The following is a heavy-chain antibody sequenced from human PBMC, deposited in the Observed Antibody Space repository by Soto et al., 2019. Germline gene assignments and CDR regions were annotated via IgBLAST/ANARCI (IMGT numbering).Heavy chain of an antibody. V-gene: IGHV3-30*18. D-gene: IGHD3-10*01. J-gene: IGHJ4*02. CDR3: GKAVDTTVRGVTPSDF. Sequence: GGSLRLSCAASGFIFNRFGMHWVRQAPGKGLEWLATISYDGRNKFSADSVKGRFTISRDDSQNTLFLQMDSLRPEDTAVYYCGKAVDTTVRGVTPSDFWGQGTLVTVSS. CDR2: ISYDGRNK. CDR1: GFIFNRFG.